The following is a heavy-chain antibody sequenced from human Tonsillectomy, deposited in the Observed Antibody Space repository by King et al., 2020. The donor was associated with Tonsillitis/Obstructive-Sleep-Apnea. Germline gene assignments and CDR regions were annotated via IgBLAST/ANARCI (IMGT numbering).Heavy chain of an antibody. Sequence: LQLQESGPGLVKPSETLSLTCTVSGGSISSSSYYWGWVRQPQGKGLEWIGSIYYSGSTYYNPSLKSRVTISVDTSKNQFSLKLNSVTAADTAVYYCARNFGGGASYYFDYWGQGTLLTVSS. J-gene: IGHJ4*02. CDR3: ARNFGGGASYYFDY. CDR2: IYYSGST. D-gene: IGHD3-10*01. V-gene: IGHV4-39*01. CDR1: GGSISSSSYY.